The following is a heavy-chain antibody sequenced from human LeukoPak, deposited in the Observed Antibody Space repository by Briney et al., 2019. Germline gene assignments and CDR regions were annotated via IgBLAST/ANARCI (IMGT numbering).Heavy chain of an antibody. Sequence: GASVKVSCKASGYTFTSYHMHWVRQAPGQGLEWMGIINPSGGSTSYAQKLQGRVTMTRDTSTSTVYMELSSLRSEDTAVYYCARFPNTAMVMGLEYYYYGMDVWGQGTTVTVSS. V-gene: IGHV1-46*04. D-gene: IGHD5-18*01. CDR3: ARFPNTAMVMGLEYYYYGMDV. CDR2: INPSGGST. CDR1: GYTFTSYH. J-gene: IGHJ6*02.